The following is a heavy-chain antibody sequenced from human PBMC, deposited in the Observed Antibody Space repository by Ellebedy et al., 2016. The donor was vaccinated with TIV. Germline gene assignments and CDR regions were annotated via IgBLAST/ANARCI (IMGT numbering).Heavy chain of an antibody. CDR2: ISGSVDIT. Sequence: GESLKISCAASGFTFSNYAMSWVRQAPGKGLEWVSVISGSVDITYYVDSVKGRFTISRDNSKNTLYLQMNSLRAEDTAVYYCAKSPSPKPCLVDYWGQGTRVTVSS. CDR1: GFTFSNYA. J-gene: IGHJ4*02. CDR3: AKSPSPKPCLVDY. V-gene: IGHV3-23*01. D-gene: IGHD1-14*01.